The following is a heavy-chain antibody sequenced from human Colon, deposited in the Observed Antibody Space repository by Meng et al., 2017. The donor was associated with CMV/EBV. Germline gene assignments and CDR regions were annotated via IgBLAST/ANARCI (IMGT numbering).Heavy chain of an antibody. CDR3: AHRRNLWAAVKTREVFDY. CDR2: IYWNDDK. Sequence: SGPTLVKPTQTLTLTCTFSGFSLSTGGVGVGWIRQPPGKALEWLALIYWNDDKRYSPSLKSRLTITKDTSKNQVVLTMTNMDPVDTATYYCAHRRNLWAAVKTREVFDYWGQGTLVTVSS. V-gene: IGHV2-5*01. CDR1: GFSLSTGGVG. J-gene: IGHJ4*02. D-gene: IGHD6-13*01.